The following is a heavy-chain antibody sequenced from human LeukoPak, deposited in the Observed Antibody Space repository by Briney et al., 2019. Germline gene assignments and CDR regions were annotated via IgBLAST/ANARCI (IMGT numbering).Heavy chain of an antibody. J-gene: IGHJ6*02. Sequence: SETLSLTCTVSGGSIRSDFHYWDWIRQPPGKGLDWIGSILYTGGSWVKPSLKSRASISVDTSRNQFSLTLHSVNAIDTALYYCTRRASGSGGTQAGMDVWGQGTTVTVSS. CDR1: GGSIRSDFHY. D-gene: IGHD2-15*01. CDR3: TRRASGSGGTQAGMDV. V-gene: IGHV4-39*01. CDR2: ILYTGGS.